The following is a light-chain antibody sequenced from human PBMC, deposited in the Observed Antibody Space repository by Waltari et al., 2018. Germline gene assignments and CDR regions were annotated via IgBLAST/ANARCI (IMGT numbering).Light chain of an antibody. CDR2: DAS. V-gene: IGKV3-11*01. Sequence: EIVLTQSPATLSLSPGERATLSCRASQTVSSYLAWYQQKPGQAPRLLIYDASNKATGIPARFSGSGSGTDFTLTISSLEPEDFAVYYCQQRNEWPPTFGQGKRLEIK. CDR3: QQRNEWPPT. CDR1: QTVSSY. J-gene: IGKJ5*01.